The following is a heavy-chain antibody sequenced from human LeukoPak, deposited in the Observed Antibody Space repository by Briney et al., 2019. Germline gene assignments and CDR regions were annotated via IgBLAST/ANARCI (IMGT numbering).Heavy chain of an antibody. J-gene: IGHJ4*02. CDR1: GGSISSSSYY. V-gene: IGHV4-39*07. D-gene: IGHD6-13*01. Sequence: SETLSLTCTVSGGSISSSSYYWGWIRQPPGKGLEWIGSMYYSGSTYYNPSLKSRVSISVDTSKNQFSLKVNFVTAADTALYYCARMNLAASGTPFDYWGPGILVTVSS. CDR3: ARMNLAASGTPFDY. CDR2: MYYSGST.